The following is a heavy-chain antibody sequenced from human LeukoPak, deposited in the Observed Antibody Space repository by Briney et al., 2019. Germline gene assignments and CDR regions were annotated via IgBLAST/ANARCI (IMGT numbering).Heavy chain of an antibody. Sequence: GASVKVSCKASGYTFNSSYMHWVRQAPGQGLEWMGIINPSDDSTRYAQKFQGRVTMTKDTSTNTVYMHLSSLSSDDTAVYYCARAYYESSAYRHAVYFDYWGQGTLVPVSS. CDR2: INPSDDST. CDR3: ARAYYESSAYRHAVYFDY. J-gene: IGHJ4*02. V-gene: IGHV1-46*02. CDR1: GYTFNSSY. D-gene: IGHD3-22*01.